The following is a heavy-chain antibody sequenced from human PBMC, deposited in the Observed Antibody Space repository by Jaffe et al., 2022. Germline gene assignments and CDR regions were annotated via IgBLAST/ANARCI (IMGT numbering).Heavy chain of an antibody. V-gene: IGHV3-48*03. CDR2: ISSSGSTI. J-gene: IGHJ4*02. D-gene: IGHD2-15*01. Sequence: EVQLVESGGGLVQPGGSLRLSCAASGFTFSSYEMNWVRQAPGKGLEWVSYISSSGSTIYYADSVKGRFTISRDNAKNSLYLQMNSLRAEDTAVYYCARDPLRGYCSGGSCNYFDYWGQGTLVTVSS. CDR1: GFTFSSYE. CDR3: ARDPLRGYCSGGSCNYFDY.